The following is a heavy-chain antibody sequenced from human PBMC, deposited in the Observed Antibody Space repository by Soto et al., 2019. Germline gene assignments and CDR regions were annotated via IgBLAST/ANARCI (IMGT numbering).Heavy chain of an antibody. CDR2: ISSDGSDK. J-gene: IGHJ4*02. CDR1: GFSFSDCG. CDR3: VKGSEVARQELDY. V-gene: IGHV3-30*18. D-gene: IGHD2-15*01. Sequence: QVQLVESGGGVVQPGRSLRLSCAASGFSFSDCGMHWVRQAPGKGLEWVAAISSDGSDKYYSESVKGRFTISRDNSRNTLFLQMNSLRVGGTAVYYCVKGSEVARQELDYWGQGTLVTVSS.